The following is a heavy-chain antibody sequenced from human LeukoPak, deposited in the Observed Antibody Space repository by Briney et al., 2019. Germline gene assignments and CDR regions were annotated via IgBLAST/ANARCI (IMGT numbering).Heavy chain of an antibody. D-gene: IGHD3-9*01. Sequence: AGGSLRLSCAASGFTFSSYWMHWVRQAPGKGLVWVSRINSDGSSTSYADSVKGRFTISRDNSKNTLYLQMNSLRAEDTAVYYCAKDLQLYDILTGYYGDFDYWGQGTLVTVSS. J-gene: IGHJ4*02. V-gene: IGHV3-74*01. CDR2: INSDGSST. CDR3: AKDLQLYDILTGYYGDFDY. CDR1: GFTFSSYW.